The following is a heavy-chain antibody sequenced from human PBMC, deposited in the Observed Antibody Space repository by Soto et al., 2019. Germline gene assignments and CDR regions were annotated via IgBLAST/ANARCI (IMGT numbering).Heavy chain of an antibody. V-gene: IGHV4-4*07. CDR2: IYASGSA. J-gene: IGHJ5*02. CDR1: GGSISSYY. Sequence: PSETLSLTCTVSGGSISSYYWSWIRQPAGKGLEWIGRIYASGSANYNPSLKSRVTMSVDTSKNQFSLKLSSVTAADTAVYYCARVGQWSYENWFDPWGQEPWSPSPQ. CDR3: ARVGQWSYENWFDP. D-gene: IGHD1-26*01.